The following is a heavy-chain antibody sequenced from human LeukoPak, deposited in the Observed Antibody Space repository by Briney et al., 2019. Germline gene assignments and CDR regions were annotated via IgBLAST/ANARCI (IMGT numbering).Heavy chain of an antibody. Sequence: SETLSLTCAVYGESFSGYYWSWIRQPPGKGLEWIGEINHSGSTNYNPFLKSRVTISVDTSKNQFSLKLSSVTAADTAVYYCASGRGSWLYNWFDPWGQGTLVTVSS. J-gene: IGHJ5*02. CDR3: ASGRGSWLYNWFDP. V-gene: IGHV4-34*01. CDR1: GESFSGYY. CDR2: INHSGST. D-gene: IGHD6-13*01.